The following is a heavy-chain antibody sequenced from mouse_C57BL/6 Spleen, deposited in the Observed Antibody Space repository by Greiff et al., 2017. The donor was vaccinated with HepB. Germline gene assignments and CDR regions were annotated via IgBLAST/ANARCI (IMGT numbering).Heavy chain of an antibody. V-gene: IGHV5-6*01. CDR2: ISSGGSYT. CDR3: ARRGFTTVVAYFDY. J-gene: IGHJ2*01. D-gene: IGHD1-1*01. Sequence: EVHLVESGGDLVKPGGSLKLSCAASGFTFSSYGMSWVRQTPDKRLEWVATISSGGSYTYYPDSVKGRFTISRDNAKNTLYLQMSSLKSEDTAMYYCARRGFTTVVAYFDYWGQGTTLTVSS. CDR1: GFTFSSYG.